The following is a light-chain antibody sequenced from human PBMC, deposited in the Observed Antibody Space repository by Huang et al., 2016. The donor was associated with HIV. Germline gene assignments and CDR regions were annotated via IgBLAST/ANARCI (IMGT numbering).Light chain of an antibody. CDR1: QSLIHSNGNTY. CDR3: MQGTHLFT. Sequence: VVLPQSPLYLSVTLGQPASISCRSSQSLIHSNGNTYLNWFQQRPGQSPRRLISQGSRRDSGVPDRFSGSGSGTDVTLKISRVEAEDVGVYYCMQGTHLFTFGGGTRVDIK. J-gene: IGKJ4*01. V-gene: IGKV2-30*02. CDR2: QGS.